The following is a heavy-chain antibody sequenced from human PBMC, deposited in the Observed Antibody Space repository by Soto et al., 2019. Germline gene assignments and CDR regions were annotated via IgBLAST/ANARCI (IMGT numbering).Heavy chain of an antibody. J-gene: IGHJ4*02. CDR1: GFSFRYHG. D-gene: IGHD3-22*01. V-gene: IGHV3-33*01. Sequence: QVQLVESGGGVVQPGRSLRLSCAASGFSFRYHGLHWVRQAPGKGLEWLAVIWDDGTNRNYAGSVKGRFTISRDNSNNTLYLHMNSLRAEDTAVYYCARENYESRGYWSGYHFDSWGQGTLVSVSS. CDR3: ARENYESRGYWSGYHFDS. CDR2: IWDDGTNR.